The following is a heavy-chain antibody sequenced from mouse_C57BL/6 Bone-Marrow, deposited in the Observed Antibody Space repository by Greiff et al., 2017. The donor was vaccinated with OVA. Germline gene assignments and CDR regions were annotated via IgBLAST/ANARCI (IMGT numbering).Heavy chain of an antibody. Sequence: EVKLLESGAELVRPGASVKLSCTASGFNIKDYYMHWVKQRPEQGLEWLGRIDPEDGDTEYAPKFQGKATMTADPSSNKAYLQLSSLTSEDTAVYYCTLYYGNYGYDAMDYWGQGTSVTVSS. CDR1: GFNIKDYY. D-gene: IGHD2-1*01. V-gene: IGHV14-1*01. CDR3: TLYYGNYGYDAMDY. J-gene: IGHJ4*01. CDR2: IDPEDGDT.